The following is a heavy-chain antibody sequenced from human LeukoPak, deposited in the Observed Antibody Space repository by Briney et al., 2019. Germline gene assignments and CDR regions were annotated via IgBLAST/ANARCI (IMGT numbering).Heavy chain of an antibody. V-gene: IGHV3-30*02. Sequence: GGSLRLSCAASGFTFSSYGMHWVRQAPGKGLEGVAFIRYDGSNKYYADSVKGRFTISRDNSKNTLYLQMNSLRAEDTAVYYCAKDLYDFWSGYYFDYMDVWGKGTTVTVSS. J-gene: IGHJ6*03. CDR1: GFTFSSYG. CDR3: AKDLYDFWSGYYFDYMDV. CDR2: IRYDGSNK. D-gene: IGHD3-3*01.